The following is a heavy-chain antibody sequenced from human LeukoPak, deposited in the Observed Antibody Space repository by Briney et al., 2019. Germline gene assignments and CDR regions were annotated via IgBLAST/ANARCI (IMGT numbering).Heavy chain of an antibody. J-gene: IGHJ4*02. V-gene: IGHV3-30*03. Sequence: GRSLRLSCAASGFTFSSYGMHWVRQAPGKGLEWVAVISYDGSNKYYADSVKGRFTISRDNSKNTLYLQMNSLRAEDTAFYYCVRDKEKIAVRPYYFDFWGQGTLVTVSS. CDR1: GFTFSSYG. D-gene: IGHD6-6*01. CDR3: VRDKEKIAVRPYYFDF. CDR2: ISYDGSNK.